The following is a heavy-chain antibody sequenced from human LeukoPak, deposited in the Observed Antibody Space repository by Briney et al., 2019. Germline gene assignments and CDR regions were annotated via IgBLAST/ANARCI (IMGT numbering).Heavy chain of an antibody. CDR3: ASGQYYDLWSGYYVD. CDR1: GGSISSYY. Sequence: PSETLSLTCTVSGGSISSYYWNWIRQPPGKGLEWIGYIYYSGSTNYNPSLKSRVTISVDTSKNQFSLKLSSVTAADTAVYYCASGQYYDLWSGYYVDWGQGTLVTVSA. CDR2: IYYSGST. D-gene: IGHD3-3*01. V-gene: IGHV4-59*12. J-gene: IGHJ4*02.